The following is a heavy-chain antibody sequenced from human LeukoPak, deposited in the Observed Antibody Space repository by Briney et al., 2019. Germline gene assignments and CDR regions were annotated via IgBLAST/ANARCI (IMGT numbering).Heavy chain of an antibody. J-gene: IGHJ4*02. D-gene: IGHD5-12*01. CDR2: IWYDGSNK. V-gene: IGHV3-33*01. CDR3: ARDSATMADYFDY. Sequence: GRSLRLSCAASGFTFSSYGMHWVRQAPGKGLEWVAVIWYDGSNKYYADSVKGRFTISRDNSKNTLYLQMNSLRAEDTAVYYCARDSATMADYFDYWGQGTLVTVSS. CDR1: GFTFSSYG.